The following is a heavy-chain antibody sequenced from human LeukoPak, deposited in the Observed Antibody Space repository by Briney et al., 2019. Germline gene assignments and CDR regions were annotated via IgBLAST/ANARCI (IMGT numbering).Heavy chain of an antibody. Sequence: GGSLRLSCAASGFTFSSYGMHWVRQAPGKGLEWVAFIRYDGSNKYYADSVKGRFTISRDNSKNTLYLQMNSLRAEDTAVYYYAKDWADSSSWKLYYYYGMDVWGQGTTVTVSS. CDR3: AKDWADSSSWKLYYYYGMDV. CDR1: GFTFSSYG. V-gene: IGHV3-30*02. D-gene: IGHD6-13*01. CDR2: IRYDGSNK. J-gene: IGHJ6*02.